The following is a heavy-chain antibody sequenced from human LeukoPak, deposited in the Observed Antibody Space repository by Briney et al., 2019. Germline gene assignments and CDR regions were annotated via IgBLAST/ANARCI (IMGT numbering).Heavy chain of an antibody. D-gene: IGHD3-16*01. CDR1: GFTFSSYG. CDR2: IECDGSHI. J-gene: IGHJ6*01. Sequence: GRSLRLSCAASGFTFSSYGMHWVRQAPGKGLEWVAGIECDGSHIHYADSVEGRCTISRDNRKNTLLLQVDSLRGEDTGVYYCAKAWGVAMTYNGMDVWGQGTTVT. V-gene: IGHV3-30*18. CDR3: AKAWGVAMTYNGMDV.